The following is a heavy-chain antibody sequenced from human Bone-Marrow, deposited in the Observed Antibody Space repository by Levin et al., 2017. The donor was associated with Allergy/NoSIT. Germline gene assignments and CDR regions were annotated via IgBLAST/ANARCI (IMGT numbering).Heavy chain of an antibody. V-gene: IGHV3-30*18. CDR1: GFTFSSYG. D-gene: IGHD6-19*01. Sequence: GESLKISCAASGFTFSSYGMHWVRQAPGKGLEWVAVISYDGSNKYYADSVKGRFTISRDNSKNTLYLQMNSLRAEDTAVYYCAKDHSSGWSNAFDIWGQGTMVTVSS. CDR3: AKDHSSGWSNAFDI. J-gene: IGHJ3*02. CDR2: ISYDGSNK.